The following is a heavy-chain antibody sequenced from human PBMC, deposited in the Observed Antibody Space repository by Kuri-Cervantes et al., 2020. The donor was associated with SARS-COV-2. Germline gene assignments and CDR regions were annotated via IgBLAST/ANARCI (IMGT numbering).Heavy chain of an antibody. V-gene: IGHV3-48*02. Sequence: GESLKISCAASGFTFSSYSMNWVRQAPGKGLEWVSYISSRSSTIYYADSVKGRFTISRDNAKNSLYLQMNSLRDEDTAVYYCARDGGGYYDSSGYYGQLGFDYWGQGTLVTVSS. J-gene: IGHJ4*02. D-gene: IGHD3-22*01. CDR1: GFTFSSYS. CDR3: ARDGGGYYDSSGYYGQLGFDY. CDR2: ISSRSSTI.